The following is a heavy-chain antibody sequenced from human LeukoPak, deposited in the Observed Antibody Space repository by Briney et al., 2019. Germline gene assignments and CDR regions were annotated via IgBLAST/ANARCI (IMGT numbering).Heavy chain of an antibody. D-gene: IGHD2-2*01. CDR3: ARGLYCSSTSCYGLGNNWFDP. CDR1: GFTFSSYA. J-gene: IGHJ5*02. Sequence: PGGSRRPSCAASGFTFSSYAMHWVRQAPGKGLEWVAVISYDGSNKYYADSVKGRFTIPRDNAKNPLYRQMNCRIAEDTAVYYCARGLYCSSTSCYGLGNNWFDPWGQGTLVTVSS. CDR2: ISYDGSNK. V-gene: IGHV3-30*04.